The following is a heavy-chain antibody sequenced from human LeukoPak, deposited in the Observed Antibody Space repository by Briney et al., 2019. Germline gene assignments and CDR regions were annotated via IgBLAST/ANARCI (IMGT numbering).Heavy chain of an antibody. CDR2: IHTSGST. J-gene: IGHJ5*02. CDR3: ARNLGYNWFGP. CDR1: GGPITSHY. D-gene: IGHD1-26*01. Sequence: SETLSLTCTVSGGPITSHYWSWFRHPAGKGLDGIGRIHTSGSTNYNPSLEGRATMSLDTSKNQFSLNLSSVTAADTALYYCARNLGYNWFGPWGQGTLVTVSS. V-gene: IGHV4-4*07.